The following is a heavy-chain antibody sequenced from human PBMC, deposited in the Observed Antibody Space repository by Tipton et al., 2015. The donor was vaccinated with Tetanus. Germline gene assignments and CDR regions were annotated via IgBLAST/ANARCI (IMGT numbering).Heavy chain of an antibody. J-gene: IGHJ6*02. CDR2: ISWNSGSI. CDR1: GFTFDDYA. V-gene: IGHV3-9*01. D-gene: IGHD2-15*01. CDR3: AKDKSDLGYCSGGSCYTLYYGMDV. Sequence: SLRLSCAASGFTFDDYAMHWVRQAPGKGLEWVSGISWNSGSIGYADSVKGRFTISRDNAKNSLYLQMNSLRAEDTALYYCAKDKSDLGYCSGGSCYTLYYGMDVWGQGTKVTVSS.